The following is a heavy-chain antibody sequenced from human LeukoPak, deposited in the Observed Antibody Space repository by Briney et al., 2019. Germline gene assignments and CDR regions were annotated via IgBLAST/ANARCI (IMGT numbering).Heavy chain of an antibody. Sequence: GGSLRLSCAASGFTFSTYAIHWVRQAPGKGLEWVAVISYDESSKYYADSVKGRFTISRDNSKNTLYLQMNSLRTEDTAVYYCARAYYGSGTYNCDYWGQGTLVTVSS. CDR3: ARAYYGSGTYNCDY. J-gene: IGHJ4*02. CDR2: ISYDESSK. V-gene: IGHV3-30-3*01. D-gene: IGHD3-10*01. CDR1: GFTFSTYA.